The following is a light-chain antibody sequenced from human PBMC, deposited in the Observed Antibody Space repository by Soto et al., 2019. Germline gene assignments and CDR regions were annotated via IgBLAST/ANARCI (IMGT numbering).Light chain of an antibody. CDR3: QQSYSTPVD. CDR2: AAS. CDR1: QSISSY. Sequence: DVQMTQSPSSLSASVGDRVTITCRASQSISSYLNWYQHKPGQGPRLLIYAASSLQSGVPSRFSGSGSGTDFTLTISSLQPEDSAAYYCQQSYSTPVDFGQGTKLEIK. J-gene: IGKJ2*01. V-gene: IGKV1-39*01.